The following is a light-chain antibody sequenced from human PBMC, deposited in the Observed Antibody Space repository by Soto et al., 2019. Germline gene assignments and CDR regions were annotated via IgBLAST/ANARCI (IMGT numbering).Light chain of an antibody. J-gene: IGKJ1*01. Sequence: EIVLTQSPGTLSLSPGERATLSCRASQSVSSSYLAWYQQKPGQAPRLLIYGASSRATGIPDRFSGSGSGTEFTLTISSLQPDDFATYYCQQYNDYPWTFGPGTKVYIK. CDR1: QSVSSSY. CDR2: GAS. V-gene: IGKV3-20*01. CDR3: QQYNDYPWT.